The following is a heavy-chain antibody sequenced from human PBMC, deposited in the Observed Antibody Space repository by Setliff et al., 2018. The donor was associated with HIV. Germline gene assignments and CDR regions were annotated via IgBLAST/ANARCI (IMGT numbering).Heavy chain of an antibody. D-gene: IGHD1-7*01. V-gene: IGHV1-69*10. CDR3: ARKAGTTLHYHYYYMDV. CDR1: GGTFRTYG. Sequence: ASVKVSCKASGGTFRTYGVSWVRLAPGQGLEWMGGIVPVRNRADYAQRFHGRVTITADESTNTVYMELRSLTPEDTAIYYCARKAGTTLHYHYYYMDVWGKGTTVTVSS. J-gene: IGHJ6*03. CDR2: IVPVRNRA.